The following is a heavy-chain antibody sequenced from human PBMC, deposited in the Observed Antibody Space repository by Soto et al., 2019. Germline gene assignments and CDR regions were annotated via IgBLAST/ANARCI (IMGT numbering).Heavy chain of an antibody. Sequence: ASVKVSCKASGYTFTSYGISWVRQAPGQGLEWMGWISAYNGNTNYAQNFQGRVTMTTDTSTSTAYMELRSLRSDDTAVYYCAGITMIENWFDPWGQGTLVTVSS. D-gene: IGHD3-22*01. J-gene: IGHJ5*02. CDR3: AGITMIENWFDP. CDR2: ISAYNGNT. CDR1: GYTFTSYG. V-gene: IGHV1-18*01.